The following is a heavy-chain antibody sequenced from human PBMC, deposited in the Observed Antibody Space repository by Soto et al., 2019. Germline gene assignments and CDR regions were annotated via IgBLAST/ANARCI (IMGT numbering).Heavy chain of an antibody. D-gene: IGHD3-22*01. V-gene: IGHV3-23*01. CDR1: GFTFSSYG. J-gene: IGHJ4*02. Sequence: GGSLRLSCAASGFTFSSYGMSWVRQAPGKGLEWVAVISGRPSTPSYTDAVKGRFTISRDDSKETLFLQMNSLRAEDTALYYCAKADSLVFRKGPDHWGQGALVTVSS. CDR3: AKADSLVFRKGPDH. CDR2: ISGRPSTP.